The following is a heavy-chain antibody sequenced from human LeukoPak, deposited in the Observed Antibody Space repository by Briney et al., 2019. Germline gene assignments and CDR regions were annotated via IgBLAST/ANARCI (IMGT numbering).Heavy chain of an antibody. D-gene: IGHD5-12*01. Sequence: GESLKISCKGSGYSFTSYWIGWVRQMPGKGLEWMGIIYPGDSDTRYSPSFQGQVTTSADKSISTAYLQWSSLKASDTAMYYCATSIVATINAFDIWGQGTMVTVSS. CDR3: ATSIVATINAFDI. J-gene: IGHJ3*02. CDR1: GYSFTSYW. V-gene: IGHV5-51*01. CDR2: IYPGDSDT.